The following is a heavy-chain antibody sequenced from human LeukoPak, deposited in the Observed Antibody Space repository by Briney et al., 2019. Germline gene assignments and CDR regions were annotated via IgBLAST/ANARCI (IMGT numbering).Heavy chain of an antibody. J-gene: IGHJ6*02. Sequence: PGGSLRLSCAASGFTFSSYAMSWVRQAPGKGLEWVSYISSSGSTIYYADSVKGRFTISRDNAKNSLYLQMNSLRAEDTAVYYCARDGYCSSTSCYWGLYYYYYYGMDVWGQGTTVTVSS. V-gene: IGHV3-48*04. D-gene: IGHD2-2*01. CDR1: GFTFSSYA. CDR3: ARDGYCSSTSCYWGLYYYYYYGMDV. CDR2: ISSSGSTI.